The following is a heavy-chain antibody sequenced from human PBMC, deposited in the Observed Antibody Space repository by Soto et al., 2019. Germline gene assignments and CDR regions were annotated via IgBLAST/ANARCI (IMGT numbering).Heavy chain of an antibody. CDR2: IYYSGST. CDR1: GGSISSYY. J-gene: IGHJ4*02. CDR3: ARARAPLIVGATLFYPPDY. Sequence: ETLSLTCTVSGGSISSYYWSWIRQPPGKGLEWIGYIYYSGSTNYNPSLKSRVTISVDTSKNQFSLKLSSVTAADTAVYYCARARAPLIVGATLFYPPDYWGQGTLVTVSS. V-gene: IGHV4-59*01. D-gene: IGHD1-26*01.